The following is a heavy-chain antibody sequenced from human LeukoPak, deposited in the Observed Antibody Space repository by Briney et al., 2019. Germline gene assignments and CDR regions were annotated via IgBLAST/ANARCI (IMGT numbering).Heavy chain of an antibody. CDR2: IIPILGIA. CDR1: GGTFSSYA. J-gene: IGHJ6*02. CDR3: ARPKYYYDSSGYRIAGGFYYYYGMDV. Sequence: SVKVSCKASGGTFSSYAISWVRQAPGQGLEWMGRIIPILGIANYAQKFQGRVTITADKSTSTAYMELSSLRSEDTAVYYCARPKYYYDSSGYRIAGGFYYYYGMDVWGQGTTVTVSS. V-gene: IGHV1-69*04. D-gene: IGHD3-22*01.